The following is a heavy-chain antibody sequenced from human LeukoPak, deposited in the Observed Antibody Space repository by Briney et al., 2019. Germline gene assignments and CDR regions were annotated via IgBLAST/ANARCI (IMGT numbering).Heavy chain of an antibody. V-gene: IGHV3-21*01. Sequence: PGGSLRLSCAASGFTFSSYSMNWVRQAPGKGLEWVSSISSSSSYIYYADSVKGRFTISRDNAKNSLYLQMNSLRAEDTAVYYCARDVGRDGICFDYWGQGTLVTVSS. CDR3: ARDVGRDGICFDY. J-gene: IGHJ4*02. CDR2: ISSSSSYI. D-gene: IGHD2-15*01. CDR1: GFTFSSYS.